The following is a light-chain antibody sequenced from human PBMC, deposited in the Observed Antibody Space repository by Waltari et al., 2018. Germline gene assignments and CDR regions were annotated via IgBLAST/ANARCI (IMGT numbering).Light chain of an antibody. CDR1: QNIRTH. CDR3: QQYNSYSGT. Sequence: DIQMTQSPSSLSASVGDTVTVTCRASQNIRTHLNWYQQKPATAPKLLIYGGTTLQRGVPSRFSGSASGTEFTLTISSLQPDDFATYYCQQYNSYSGTFGQGTKVEIK. J-gene: IGKJ1*01. V-gene: IGKV1-5*01. CDR2: GGT.